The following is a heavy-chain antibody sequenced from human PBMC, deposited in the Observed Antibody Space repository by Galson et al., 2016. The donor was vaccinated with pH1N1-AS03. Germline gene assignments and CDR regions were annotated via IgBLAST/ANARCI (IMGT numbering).Heavy chain of an antibody. J-gene: IGHJ4*02. CDR1: GFIFSGNS. CDR2: ISPTGETT. V-gene: IGHV3-23*01. CDR3: ARRYYDSRGHPLDW. Sequence: SLRLSCAASGFIFSGNSMSWVRQAPGKGLEWVAAISPTGETTPYADSVKGRFTTSRDNAKNSLYLQMNSLRVEDTAVYYCARRYYDSRGHPLDWWGQGALVTVSS. D-gene: IGHD3-22*01.